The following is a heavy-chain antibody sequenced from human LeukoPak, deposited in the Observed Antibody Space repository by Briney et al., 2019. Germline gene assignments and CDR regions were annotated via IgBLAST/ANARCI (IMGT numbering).Heavy chain of an antibody. J-gene: IGHJ3*02. D-gene: IGHD4-17*01. CDR1: GFTVSSNY. CDR2: IYSGGST. V-gene: IGHV3-66*01. CDR3: AREGPTTWDAFDI. Sequence: PGGSLRLSCAAPGFTVSSNYMSWVRQAPGKGLEWVSVIYSGGSTYYADSVKGRFTISRDNSKSTLYLQMNSLRAEDTAVYYCAREGPTTWDAFDIWGQGTMATVSS.